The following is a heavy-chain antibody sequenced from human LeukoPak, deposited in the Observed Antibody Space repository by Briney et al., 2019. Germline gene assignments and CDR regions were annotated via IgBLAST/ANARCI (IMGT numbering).Heavy chain of an antibody. Sequence: GGSLRLSCAASGFTLRSYGMTWVRQAPGRGLEWVSAITGSGGSTYYADSVKGRFTISRDNSKNTLYLQMNSLRAEDTAVYYCAELGITMIGGVWGKGTTVTISS. CDR3: AELGITMIGGV. V-gene: IGHV3-23*01. D-gene: IGHD3-10*02. J-gene: IGHJ6*04. CDR2: ITGSGGST. CDR1: GFTLRSYG.